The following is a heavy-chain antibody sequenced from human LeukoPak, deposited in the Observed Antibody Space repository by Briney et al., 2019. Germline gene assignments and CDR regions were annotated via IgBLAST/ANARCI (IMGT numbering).Heavy chain of an antibody. CDR2: ISSSGSTI. CDR3: ARDFSSGWFDY. J-gene: IGHJ4*02. D-gene: IGHD6-19*01. V-gene: IGHV3-11*01. CDR1: GFTCSDIY. Sequence: PGGSLILSSAASGFTCSDIYISWIRQAPGKGLEWISYISSSGSTIYYADSVKGRFTISRDNAKNSLYLQMDSLRAEDTAVYYCARDFSSGWFDYWGEGALVTVSP.